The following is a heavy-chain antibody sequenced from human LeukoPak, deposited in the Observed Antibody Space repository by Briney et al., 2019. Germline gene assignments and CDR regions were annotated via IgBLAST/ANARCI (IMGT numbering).Heavy chain of an antibody. V-gene: IGHV3-53*01. Sequence: GGSLRLSCAASGFTVSSNYMSWVRQAPGKGLEWVSVIYSGGSTYYADSVKGRFTISRDNSKNTLYLQMNSLRAEDTAVYYCARDTNSYGPPGYYGMDVWGQGTTVTVSS. CDR3: ARDTNSYGPPGYYGMDV. CDR2: IYSGGST. CDR1: GFTVSSNY. D-gene: IGHD5-18*01. J-gene: IGHJ6*02.